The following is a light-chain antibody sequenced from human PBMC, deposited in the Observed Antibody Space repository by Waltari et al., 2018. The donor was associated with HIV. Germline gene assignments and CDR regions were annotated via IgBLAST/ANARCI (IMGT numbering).Light chain of an antibody. CDR3: ETWDSSTWV. V-gene: IGLV4-60*01. CDR2: LEGGGSY. Sequence: QPVLTQSSSASASLGSSVKLTCTLTSGHSRNIIAWHQQQPGKATRYLMKLEGGGSYNKGSAVPDRFSCCSSGADRYLTISNLHLEDEADYYCETWDSSTWVFGGGTKLTVL. CDR1: SGHSRNI. J-gene: IGLJ3*02.